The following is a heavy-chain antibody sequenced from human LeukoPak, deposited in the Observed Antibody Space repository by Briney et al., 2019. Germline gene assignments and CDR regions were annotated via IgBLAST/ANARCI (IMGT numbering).Heavy chain of an antibody. D-gene: IGHD3-22*01. Sequence: GGSLRLSCAASGFTFSSYGMHWVRQAPGKGLEWVAVISYDGSNKYYADSVKGRFTISRDNSKNTLYLQMNSLGAEDTAVYYCAKDGDGWDYYDSSGYYYPDYWGQGTLVTVSS. J-gene: IGHJ4*02. V-gene: IGHV3-30*18. CDR3: AKDGDGWDYYDSSGYYYPDY. CDR2: ISYDGSNK. CDR1: GFTFSSYG.